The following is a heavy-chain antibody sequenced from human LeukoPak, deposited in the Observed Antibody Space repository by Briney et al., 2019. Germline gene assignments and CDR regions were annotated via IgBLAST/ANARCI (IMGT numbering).Heavy chain of an antibody. CDR2: ISPSGGST. CDR1: GYTFTSNY. J-gene: IGHJ5*02. CDR3: ARDNSVGDVAWWFDP. D-gene: IGHD1-26*01. Sequence: ASVKVSCKAFGYTFTSNYMHWVRRAPGQGPEWMGVISPSGGSTTYAQKFQGRVTLTRDMSTSTDYLELSSLRSEDTAVYYCARDNSVGDVAWWFDPWGQGTLVTVSS. V-gene: IGHV1-46*01.